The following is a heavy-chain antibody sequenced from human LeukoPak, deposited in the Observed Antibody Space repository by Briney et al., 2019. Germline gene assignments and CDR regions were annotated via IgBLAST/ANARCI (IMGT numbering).Heavy chain of an antibody. CDR1: GYTLTELS. CDR2: INPSGGST. J-gene: IGHJ3*02. CDR3: ARSLDPYDAFDI. V-gene: IGHV1-46*01. Sequence: ASVKVSCKVSGYTLTELSMHWVRQAPGQGLEWMGIINPSGGSTSYAQKFQGRVTMTRDTSTSTVYMELSSLRSEDTAVYYCARSLDPYDAFDIWGQGTMVTVSS.